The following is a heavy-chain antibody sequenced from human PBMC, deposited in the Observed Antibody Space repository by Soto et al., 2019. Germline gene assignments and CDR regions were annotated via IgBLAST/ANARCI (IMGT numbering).Heavy chain of an antibody. CDR1: GGSISSYY. Sequence: QVQLQESGPGLVKPSETLSLTCTVSGGSISSYYWSWIRQPPGKGLEWIGYIYYSGSTNYNPSLKXXVXIXXDTSKNQSSLKLSSVTAAATAVYYCAIASGSGWFNWGQGTLVTVSS. V-gene: IGHV4-59*01. CDR2: IYYSGST. J-gene: IGHJ4*02. CDR3: AIASGSGWFN. D-gene: IGHD6-19*01.